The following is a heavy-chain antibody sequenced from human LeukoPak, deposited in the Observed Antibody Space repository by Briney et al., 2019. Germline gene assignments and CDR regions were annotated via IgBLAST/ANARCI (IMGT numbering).Heavy chain of an antibody. CDR1: GGSISSSSYY. D-gene: IGHD6-13*01. V-gene: IGHV4-39*07. CDR2: IYYSGST. J-gene: IGHJ5*02. CDR3: ATSSSWYGNWFDP. Sequence: SETLSLTCTVSGGSISSSSYYWGWIRQPPGKGLEWIGSIYYSGSTYYNPSLKSRVTISVDTSKNQFSLKLSSVTAADTAVYYCATSSSWYGNWFDPWGQGTLVTVSS.